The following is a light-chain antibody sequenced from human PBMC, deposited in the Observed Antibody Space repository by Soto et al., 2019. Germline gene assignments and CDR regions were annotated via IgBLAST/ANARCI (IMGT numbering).Light chain of an antibody. CDR1: QSVSGW. Sequence: DIQMTQSPSTLSASVGDTVTVTCRASQSVSGWLAWYQQKPGEAPKLLIYDASALPRGGPSRFSGSGAGPKFTLTIASLQPDDFSTYYCQQYETLAGTFGPGTKVEI. V-gene: IGKV1-5*01. CDR3: QQYETLAGT. J-gene: IGKJ1*01. CDR2: DAS.